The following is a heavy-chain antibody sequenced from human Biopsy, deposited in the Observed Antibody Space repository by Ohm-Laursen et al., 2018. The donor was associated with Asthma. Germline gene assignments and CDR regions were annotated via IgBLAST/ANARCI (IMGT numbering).Heavy chain of an antibody. Sequence: TLSLTYVVYGGSFSGYYWSWIRQPPGKGLEWIGEINHSGSTNYNPSLKSRVTISVDTSKNQFSLKLSSVTAADTAVYYCARAGQCSSTSCYNPGWFDPWGQGTLVTVSS. CDR3: ARAGQCSSTSCYNPGWFDP. V-gene: IGHV4-34*01. CDR2: INHSGST. CDR1: GGSFSGYY. J-gene: IGHJ5*02. D-gene: IGHD2-2*01.